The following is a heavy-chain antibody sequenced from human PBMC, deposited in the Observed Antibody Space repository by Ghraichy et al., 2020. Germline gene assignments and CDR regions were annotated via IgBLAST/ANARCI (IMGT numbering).Heavy chain of an antibody. CDR1: GGSFSGYY. CDR3: ARRRPSLRLTGYFDY. J-gene: IGHJ4*02. Sequence: SQTLSLTCAVYGGSFSGYYWSWIRQPPGKGLEWIGEINHSGSTNYNPSLKSRVTISVDTSKNQFSLKLSSVTAADTAVYYCARRRPSLRLTGYFDYWGQGTLVTVSS. D-gene: IGHD3-9*01. CDR2: INHSGST. V-gene: IGHV4-34*01.